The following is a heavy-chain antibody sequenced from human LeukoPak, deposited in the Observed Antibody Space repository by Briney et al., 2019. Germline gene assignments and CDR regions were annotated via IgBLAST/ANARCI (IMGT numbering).Heavy chain of an antibody. CDR1: RFSISYFW. V-gene: IGHV3-7*01. CDR3: ARELYYYDSSGYYPYFDY. D-gene: IGHD3-22*01. CDR2: IKGDGSVT. J-gene: IGHJ4*02. Sequence: GGSLRLSCAASRFSISYFWMTWVRQAPGKGLEWVANIKGDGSVTHYVDSVKGRFTISRDNAKNSLYLQMSSLRAEDTAVYYCARELYYYDSSGYYPYFDYWGQGTLVTVSS.